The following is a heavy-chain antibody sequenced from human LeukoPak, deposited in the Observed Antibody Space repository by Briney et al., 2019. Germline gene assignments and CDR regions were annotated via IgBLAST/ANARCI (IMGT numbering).Heavy chain of an antibody. D-gene: IGHD2-15*01. Sequence: SETLSLTCTVSGGSISSYYWSWIRQPPGKGLEWIGYIYYSGSTNYNPSLKSRVTISVDTSKNQFSLKLSSVTAADTAVYYCARGIVVVVAATHYYCYYMDVWGKGTTVTVSS. J-gene: IGHJ6*03. CDR1: GGSISSYY. CDR3: ARGIVVVVAATHYYCYYMDV. CDR2: IYYSGST. V-gene: IGHV4-59*01.